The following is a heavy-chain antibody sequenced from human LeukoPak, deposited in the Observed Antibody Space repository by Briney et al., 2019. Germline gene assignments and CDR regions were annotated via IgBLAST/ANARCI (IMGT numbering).Heavy chain of an antibody. CDR3: AREFEATTKWGIIAY. D-gene: IGHD1-14*01. J-gene: IGHJ4*02. CDR2: VSYDGATK. V-gene: IGHV3-30-3*01. CDR1: GFTFSTYT. Sequence: GGSLRLSCTASGFTFSTYTMLWVRQAPGKGLEWVALVSYDGATKYYRDSVKGRFTVSRDDSQNTLSLEMNSLRPEDTAVYYCAREFEATTKWGIIAYWGQGTLVTVSS.